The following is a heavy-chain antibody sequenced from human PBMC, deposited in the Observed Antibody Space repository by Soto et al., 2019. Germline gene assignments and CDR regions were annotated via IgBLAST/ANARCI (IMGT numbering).Heavy chain of an antibody. J-gene: IGHJ4*02. V-gene: IGHV4-30-2*01. CDR2: MYHSGST. Sequence: PSETLSLTCAVSGGSISSGGYSWSWIRQPPGKGLEWIGYMYHSGSTYYNPSLKSRITISIDRSKNQYSLKLSSVTAAVTAVYYCAKHGLTAYMAYYFDLWGRGTLVTVSS. CDR1: GGSISSGGYS. CDR3: AKHGLTAYMAYYFDL. D-gene: IGHD3-16*01.